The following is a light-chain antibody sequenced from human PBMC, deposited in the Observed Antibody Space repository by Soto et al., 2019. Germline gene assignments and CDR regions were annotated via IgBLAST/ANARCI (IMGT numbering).Light chain of an antibody. CDR1: QSFDSN. J-gene: IGKJ2*01. CDR3: QQYNDWPSMYT. CDR2: GAS. V-gene: IGKV3-15*01. Sequence: EIVMTQSPATPSVSPGERDTLSCRATQSFDSNLAWYQQKPGQPPRLLIYGASTRATGVPARFSGSGSGTEFTLTISSLQSEDFAVYYCQQYNDWPSMYTFGQGTKLEMK.